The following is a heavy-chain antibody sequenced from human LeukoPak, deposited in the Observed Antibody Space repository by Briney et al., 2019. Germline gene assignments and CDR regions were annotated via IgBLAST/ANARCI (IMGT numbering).Heavy chain of an antibody. CDR1: GYTFTSYG. D-gene: IGHD6-13*01. J-gene: IGHJ5*02. Sequence: ASVKVSCKASGYTFTSYGISWVRQAPGQGLEWMGWISAYNGNTNYAQKLQGRVTMTRDTSTSTAYMELRSLRSDDTAVYYCARVGLGAAAGNWFDPWGQGTLVTVSS. V-gene: IGHV1-18*01. CDR2: ISAYNGNT. CDR3: ARVGLGAAAGNWFDP.